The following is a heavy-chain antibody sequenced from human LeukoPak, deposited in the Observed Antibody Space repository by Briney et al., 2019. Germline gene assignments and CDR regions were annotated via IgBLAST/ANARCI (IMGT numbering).Heavy chain of an antibody. V-gene: IGHV3-23*01. D-gene: IGHD6-19*01. CDR3: AKETYSSGWYPYFAY. CDR2: ISGSGGST. CDR1: GSTFSSYA. J-gene: IGHJ4*02. Sequence: PGGSLRLSCVASGSTFSSYAMSWGRQAPGKGLEWVSGISGSGGSTYYADSVKGRFTISRDNSKNTLFLQMNSLRAEDTAVYYCAKETYSSGWYPYFAYWGQGTLVTVSS.